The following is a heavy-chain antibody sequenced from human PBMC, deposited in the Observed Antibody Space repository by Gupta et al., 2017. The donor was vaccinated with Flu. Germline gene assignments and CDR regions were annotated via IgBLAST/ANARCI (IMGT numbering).Heavy chain of an antibody. V-gene: IGHV3-33*01. D-gene: IGHD6-13*01. CDR3: AREGRLNSSSWFPFPYYYYYYMDV. Sequence: AVIWYDGSNKYYADSVKGRFTISRDNSKNTLYLQMNSLRAEDTAVYYCAREGRLNSSSWFPFPYYYYYYMDVWGKGTTVTVSS. J-gene: IGHJ6*03. CDR2: IWYDGSNK.